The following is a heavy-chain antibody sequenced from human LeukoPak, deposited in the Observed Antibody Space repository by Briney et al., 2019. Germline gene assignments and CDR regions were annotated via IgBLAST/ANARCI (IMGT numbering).Heavy chain of an antibody. CDR1: GGSFSGYY. V-gene: IGHV4-34*01. D-gene: IGHD3-22*01. Sequence: SETLSLTCAVYGGSFSGYYWSWIRQPPGKGLEWIGEINHSGSTNYNPSLKSRVTISVDTSKNQFSLKLSSVTAADTAVYYCARRRGRGYYDSSGSYPDYWGQGTLVTVSS. J-gene: IGHJ4*02. CDR2: INHSGST. CDR3: ARRRGRGYYDSSGSYPDY.